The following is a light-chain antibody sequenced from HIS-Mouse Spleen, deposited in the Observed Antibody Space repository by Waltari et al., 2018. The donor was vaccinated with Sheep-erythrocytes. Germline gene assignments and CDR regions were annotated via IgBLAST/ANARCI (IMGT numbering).Light chain of an antibody. Sequence: QSVLTQPPSASGTPGQRVTISCSGSSSKLGSNHVYWYQQLPGPAPKLLIYRNNQRPSGVPDRFSGSKSGTSASLAISGLRSEDEADYYCAAWDDSLSGPVFGGGTKLTVL. CDR3: AAWDDSLSGPV. V-gene: IGLV1-47*01. J-gene: IGLJ3*02. CDR2: RNN. CDR1: SSKLGSNH.